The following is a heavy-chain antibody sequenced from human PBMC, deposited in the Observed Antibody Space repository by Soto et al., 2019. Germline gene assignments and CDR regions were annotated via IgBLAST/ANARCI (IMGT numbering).Heavy chain of an antibody. CDR2: IKSKTDGGTT. CDR1: GFTFSNAW. Sequence: EVQLVESGGGLVKPGGSLRLSCAASGFTFSNAWMNWVRQAPGKGLEWVGRIKSKTDGGTTDYAAPVKGRFTISRDDSKNTLYLQMNSLKTEETAVYYCTTERGISRVPTDAFDIWGQGTMVTVSS. D-gene: IGHD6-13*01. J-gene: IGHJ3*02. V-gene: IGHV3-15*07. CDR3: TTERGISRVPTDAFDI.